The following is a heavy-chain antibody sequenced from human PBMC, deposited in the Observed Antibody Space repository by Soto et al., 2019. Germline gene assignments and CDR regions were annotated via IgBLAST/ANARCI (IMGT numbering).Heavy chain of an antibody. V-gene: IGHV3-30*04. CDR1: GFTFSSYA. D-gene: IGHD3-9*01. CDR2: TSFDGSQQ. J-gene: IGHJ6*02. CDR3: ARDRRSQYFDSSLSV. Sequence: QVQLVESGGGVVQPGRSLRLSCAASGFTFSSYAIHWVRQAPGKGLEWVAVTSFDGSQQYYADSVKGRFIISRDNFKNTLYLQMNSLRVEDTAVYFCARDRRSQYFDSSLSVWGQGTTVTVSS.